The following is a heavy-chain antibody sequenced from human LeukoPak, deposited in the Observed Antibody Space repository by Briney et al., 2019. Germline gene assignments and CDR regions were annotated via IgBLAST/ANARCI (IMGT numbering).Heavy chain of an antibody. J-gene: IGHJ4*02. Sequence: GGAVPLSRLPSLCTFRNYALHGLRQAPAKGVTGVAGIYYDGSNKYYADSRKGRFTIATDNSKNTLYLQMKSVRAKDTAVYYCGRGTDYDCWGVAIDYWGQGTLVTVSS. CDR3: GRGTDYDCWGVAIDY. CDR2: IYYDGSNK. D-gene: IGHD3-3*01. V-gene: IGHV3-30*04. CDR1: LCTFRNYA.